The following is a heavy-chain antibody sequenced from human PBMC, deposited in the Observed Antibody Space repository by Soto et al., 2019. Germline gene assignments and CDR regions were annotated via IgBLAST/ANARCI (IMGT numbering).Heavy chain of an antibody. V-gene: IGHV4-4*02. Sequence: PSETLSLTCAVSGGSISSSNWWSWVRQPPGKGLEWIGEIYHSGSTNYNPSLKSRVAISVDKSKNQFSLKLSSVTAADTAVYYCARDIAVAGTNYFDYWGQGTLVTVSS. D-gene: IGHD6-19*01. CDR3: ARDIAVAGTNYFDY. CDR2: IYHSGST. CDR1: GGSISSSNW. J-gene: IGHJ4*02.